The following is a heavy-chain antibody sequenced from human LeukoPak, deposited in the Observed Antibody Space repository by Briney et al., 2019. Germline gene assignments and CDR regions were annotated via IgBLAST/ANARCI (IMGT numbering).Heavy chain of an antibody. V-gene: IGHV4-30-4*01. Sequence: ASQTPSLTCTVSGDSLSSANYYWSWIRQPPGKGLEWIGYIYYSGNTYYNPSLKSRLTISVDTSKNQFSLKLSAVTAADTAVYYCALTPRKVGTSSGYWGQGTQVTVSS. CDR2: IYYSGNT. J-gene: IGHJ4*02. CDR1: GDSLSSANYY. CDR3: ALTPRKVGTSSGY. D-gene: IGHD3-10*01.